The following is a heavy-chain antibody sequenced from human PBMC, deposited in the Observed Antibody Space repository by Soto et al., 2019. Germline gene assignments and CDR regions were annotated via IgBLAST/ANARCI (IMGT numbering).Heavy chain of an antibody. J-gene: IGHJ4*02. V-gene: IGHV1-69*02. D-gene: IGHD3-10*01. Sequence: QVQLVQSGAEVKKPGSSVKVSCKASGGTFSSYTISWVRQAPGQGLEWMGRIIPILGIANYAQKFQGLVTITADKSTSTASMDLSSLRAEDTAVYYCARVDYYGSGSYSGDYWGQGTLVTVSS. CDR1: GGTFSSYT. CDR2: IIPILGIA. CDR3: ARVDYYGSGSYSGDY.